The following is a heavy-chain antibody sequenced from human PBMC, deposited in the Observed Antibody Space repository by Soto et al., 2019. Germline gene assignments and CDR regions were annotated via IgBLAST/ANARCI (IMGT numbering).Heavy chain of an antibody. Sequence: ASVKVSCKASGYTFTSYDINWVRQATGQGLEWMGWMNPNSGNTGYAQKFQGRVTMTRNTSISTAYIELSSLRSEDTAVYYCARPYITGTQIYNGFDPFGQGTLVTVS. V-gene: IGHV1-8*01. D-gene: IGHD1-20*01. J-gene: IGHJ5*02. CDR3: ARPYITGTQIYNGFDP. CDR2: MNPNSGNT. CDR1: GYTFTSYD.